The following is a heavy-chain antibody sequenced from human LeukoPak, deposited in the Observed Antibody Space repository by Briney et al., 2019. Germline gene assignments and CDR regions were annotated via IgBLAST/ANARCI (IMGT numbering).Heavy chain of an antibody. CDR1: GLPIGDFA. J-gene: IGHJ4*02. V-gene: IGHV3-43*02. CDR2: ISGDGVST. CDR3: ARESGKFDY. Sequence: GGSLRLSCVASGLPIGDFAMHWVRQAPGQGLEWVSLISGDGVSTFFTDSVKGRFSISRDNSKNSLFQEMSSLRTEDTAMYYCARESGKFDYWGQGTLVAVSS.